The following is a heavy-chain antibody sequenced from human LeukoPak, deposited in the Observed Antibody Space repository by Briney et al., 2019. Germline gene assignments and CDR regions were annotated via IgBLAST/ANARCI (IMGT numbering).Heavy chain of an antibody. J-gene: IGHJ3*02. CDR1: GYTFTSYA. Sequence: GASVKVSCKASGYTFTSYAMNWVRQAPGQGLEWMGWINTNTGNPTYAQGFTGRFVFSLDASVSTAYLQISSLKAEDTAVYYCARDRVGKLAAAGWRAFDIWGQGTMVTVSS. CDR2: INTNTGNP. D-gene: IGHD6-13*01. CDR3: ARDRVGKLAAAGWRAFDI. V-gene: IGHV7-4-1*02.